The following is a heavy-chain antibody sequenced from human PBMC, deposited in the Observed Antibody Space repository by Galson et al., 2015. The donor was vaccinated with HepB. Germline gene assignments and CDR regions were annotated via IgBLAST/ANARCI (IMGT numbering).Heavy chain of an antibody. CDR2: ISSSSSYT. J-gene: IGHJ6*02. CDR3: ARDGIAAAGTYYGMDV. V-gene: IGHV3-11*06. Sequence: SLRLSCAASGFTFSDYYMSWIRQAPGKGLEWVSYISSSSSYTNYADSVKGRFTISRDNAKNSLYLQMNSLRAEDTAVYYCARDGIAAAGTYYGMDVWGQGTTVTVSS. CDR1: GFTFSDYY. D-gene: IGHD6-13*01.